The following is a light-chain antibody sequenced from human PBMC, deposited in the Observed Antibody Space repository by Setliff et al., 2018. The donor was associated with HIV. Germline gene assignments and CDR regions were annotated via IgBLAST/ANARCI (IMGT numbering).Light chain of an antibody. CDR2: ENN. Sequence: QSVLTQPPSVSAAPGQKVTISCSGSSSNIANDYVSWFQQVPGTAPKLLIYENNKRPSGTPERVSASKSGTSATLGITGLRTGDEADYYCGAWDNSLSVYVVGTGTKVTGL. CDR3: GAWDNSLSVYV. J-gene: IGLJ1*01. V-gene: IGLV1-51*02. CDR1: SSNIANDY.